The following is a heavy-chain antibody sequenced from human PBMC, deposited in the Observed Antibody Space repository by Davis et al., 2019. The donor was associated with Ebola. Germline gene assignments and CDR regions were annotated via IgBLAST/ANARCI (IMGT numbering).Heavy chain of an antibody. CDR3: AAINYDIFTGYYQDY. V-gene: IGHV3-21*01. CDR1: GFTISSHS. J-gene: IGHJ4*02. Sequence: GESLKISCAASGFTISSHSMNWVRQAPGKGLECVSSIGSTTNFIYYADSVKGRFTISRDNAKNSLYLQMNSLRAEDTAVYYCAAINYDIFTGYYQDYWGQGTQVTVSS. D-gene: IGHD3-9*01. CDR2: IGSTTNFI.